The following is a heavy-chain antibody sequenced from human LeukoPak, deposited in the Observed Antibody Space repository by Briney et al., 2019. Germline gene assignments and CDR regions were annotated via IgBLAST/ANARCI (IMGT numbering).Heavy chain of an antibody. CDR1: GFTFSSYG. D-gene: IGHD6-13*01. CDR3: AKLYSSSSLDY. Sequence: GGSLRLSCAASGFTFSSYGMHWVRQAPGKGLEWVAFIRYDGSNKYYADSAKGRFTISRDNSKNTLYLQMNSLRAEDTAVYYCAKLYSSSSLDYWGQGTLVTVSS. V-gene: IGHV3-30*02. CDR2: IRYDGSNK. J-gene: IGHJ4*02.